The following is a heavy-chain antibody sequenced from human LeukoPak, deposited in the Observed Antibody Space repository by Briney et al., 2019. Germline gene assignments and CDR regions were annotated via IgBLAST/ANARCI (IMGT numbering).Heavy chain of an antibody. Sequence: GGSLRLSCAASGFTFSGYGMHWVRQAPGKGLEWVAFIRYDGSNKYYADSVKGRFTISRDNSKNTLYLQMNSLRAEDTAVYYCAKQARRYYYDSSGYYYFDYWGQGTLVTVSS. CDR3: AKQARRYYYDSSGYYYFDY. J-gene: IGHJ4*02. CDR2: IRYDGSNK. D-gene: IGHD3-22*01. CDR1: GFTFSGYG. V-gene: IGHV3-30*02.